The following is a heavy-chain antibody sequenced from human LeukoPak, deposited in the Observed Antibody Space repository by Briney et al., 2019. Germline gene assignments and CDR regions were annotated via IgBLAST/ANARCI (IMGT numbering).Heavy chain of an antibody. CDR2: IKQEGSEK. CDR1: GFTFSSYW. Sequence: PGGSLRLPCAVSGFTFSSYWMSWVRQAPGKGREWVANIKQEGSEKYYVDSVKGRFTISRDNAKNSIYLQMNSVRAEDTAVYYCARDTDWFDTWGQGTLVTVSS. J-gene: IGHJ5*02. V-gene: IGHV3-7*01. CDR3: ARDTDWFDT.